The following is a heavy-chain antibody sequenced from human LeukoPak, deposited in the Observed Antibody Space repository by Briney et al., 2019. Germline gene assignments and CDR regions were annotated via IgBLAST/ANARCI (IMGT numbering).Heavy chain of an antibody. CDR1: GFTFSDFT. Sequence: GGSLRLSCAAPGFTFSDFTMHWVRQAPGKGLEWVSCISSSSSSYIYYADSVRGRFTISRDNAKNSLYLQMNSLRAEDTAVYYCARAMPGFDYWGQGTLVTVSS. CDR3: ARAMPGFDY. CDR2: ISSSSSSYI. J-gene: IGHJ4*02. D-gene: IGHD2-2*01. V-gene: IGHV3-21*01.